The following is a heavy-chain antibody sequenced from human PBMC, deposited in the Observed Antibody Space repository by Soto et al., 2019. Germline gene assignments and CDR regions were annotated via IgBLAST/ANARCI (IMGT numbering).Heavy chain of an antibody. Sequence: QVQLVQSGAEVKKPGSSVKVSCKVSGGTFSSHAINWVRQAPGQGPEWMGGIIPILGTENYAQKSQGRVTITAHESPSTAYMELSSLTSEDTALYYCSTSVYCSTTRCYYSYGLDVWGQGTTVIVSS. J-gene: IGHJ6*02. CDR1: GGTFSSHA. CDR3: STSVYCSTTRCYYSYGLDV. D-gene: IGHD2-2*01. CDR2: IIPILGTE. V-gene: IGHV1-69*01.